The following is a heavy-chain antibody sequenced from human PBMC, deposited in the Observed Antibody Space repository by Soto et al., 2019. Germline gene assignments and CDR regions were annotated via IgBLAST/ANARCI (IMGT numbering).Heavy chain of an antibody. D-gene: IGHD6-13*01. V-gene: IGHV3-23*01. CDR3: ARATRIAAGRYYFDF. J-gene: IGHJ4*01. CDR2: ISGSGGST. Sequence: PGGSVRVSCAASGFSCISHGSSWVRQDPGKGLEWVSTISGSGGSTYYSDSVKGRFAISRDSSKNTVYLQRNSLSVDDTAVYYCARATRIAAGRYYFDFRGHGTLVPVSS. CDR1: GFSCISHG.